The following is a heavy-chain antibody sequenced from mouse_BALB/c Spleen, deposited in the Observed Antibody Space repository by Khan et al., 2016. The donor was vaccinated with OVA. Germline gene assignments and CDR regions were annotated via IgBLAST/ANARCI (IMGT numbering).Heavy chain of an antibody. Sequence: QVQLQQSGPELVRPGASVKMSCKASGYTLTSYYIHWVKQRPGQGLEWIGWIYPVDGSSKYNEKFKGKSTLTADKSSSTAYMLLSSLTSEDSAIYFCARGDYGYLDYWGQGTTLTVSS. CDR3: ARGDYGYLDY. D-gene: IGHD1-1*01. CDR1: GYTLTSYY. V-gene: IGHV1S56*01. J-gene: IGHJ2*01. CDR2: IYPVDGSS.